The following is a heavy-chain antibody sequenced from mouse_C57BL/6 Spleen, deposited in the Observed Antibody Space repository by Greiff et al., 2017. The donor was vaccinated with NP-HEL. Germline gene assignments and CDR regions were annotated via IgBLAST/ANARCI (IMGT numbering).Heavy chain of an antibody. CDR1: GYTFTDYE. Sequence: VQLQQSGAELVRPGASVTLSCKASGYTFTDYEMHWVKQTPVHGLEWIGAIDPETGGTAYNQKFKGKAILTADKSSSTAYMELRSLTSEDSAVYYCTHPMITTGPFDYWGQSTTLTVSS. D-gene: IGHD2-4*01. CDR2: IDPETGGT. CDR3: THPMITTGPFDY. J-gene: IGHJ2*01. V-gene: IGHV1-15*01.